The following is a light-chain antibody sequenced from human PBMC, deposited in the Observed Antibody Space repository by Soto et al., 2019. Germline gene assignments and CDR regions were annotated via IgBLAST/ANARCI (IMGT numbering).Light chain of an antibody. V-gene: IGKV3-11*01. CDR1: ESVDIY. CDR2: HAS. J-gene: IGKJ4*01. CDR3: QQRRNWPPLT. Sequence: ETGLTQSPATLSLSPGETATLSCRASESVDIYLAWYQQKPGQAPSLLIYHASNRATGIPAKFSGSGSGTDFTLTISSLEHEDSAVYYCQQRRNWPPLTFGGGTRVEI.